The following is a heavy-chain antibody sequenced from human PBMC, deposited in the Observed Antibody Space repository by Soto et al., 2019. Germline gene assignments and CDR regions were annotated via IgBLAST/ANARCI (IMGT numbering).Heavy chain of an antibody. CDR2: IIPILGIA. Sequence: QVQLVQSGAEVKKPGSSVKVSCKASGGTFSSYTISWVRQAPGQGLEWMGRIIPILGIANYAQKFQGRVTITADKSTSTAYMELSSLRSEDTAVYYCARLFDPDPYNQYCSGGSCWPTGAFDIWGQGTMVTVSS. CDR1: GGTFSSYT. CDR3: ARLFDPDPYNQYCSGGSCWPTGAFDI. V-gene: IGHV1-69*02. D-gene: IGHD2-15*01. J-gene: IGHJ3*02.